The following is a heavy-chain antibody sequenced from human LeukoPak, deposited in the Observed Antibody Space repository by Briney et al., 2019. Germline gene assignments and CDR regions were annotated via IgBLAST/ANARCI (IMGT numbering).Heavy chain of an antibody. V-gene: IGHV4-59*01. CDR1: GGSISSYY. D-gene: IGHD3-3*01. CDR3: ASFRFLEWLFLDY. Sequence: SETLSLTCTVSGGSISSYYWSWIRQPPGKGLEWIVDIYYSGRTTYNTSLKSRVTISVDTSNNQFSLKLSSVTAADTAVYYCASFRFLEWLFLDYWGQGTLVTVSS. J-gene: IGHJ4*02. CDR2: IYYSGRT.